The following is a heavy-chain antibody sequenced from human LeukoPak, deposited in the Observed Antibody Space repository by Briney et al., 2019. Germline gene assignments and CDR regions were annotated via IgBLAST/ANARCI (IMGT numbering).Heavy chain of an antibody. CDR1: GFTFSSYW. CDR3: ARTRGIADFDF. J-gene: IGHJ4*01. CDR2: TYSTGST. Sequence: GGSLRLSCAASGFTFSSYWMHWVRQAPGKGLEWVSVTYSTGSTFYADPVKGRFTISRDNSKNTLYLQMKSLRAEDTAVYYCARTRGIADFDFWGQGTLVTVSS. V-gene: IGHV3-66*01.